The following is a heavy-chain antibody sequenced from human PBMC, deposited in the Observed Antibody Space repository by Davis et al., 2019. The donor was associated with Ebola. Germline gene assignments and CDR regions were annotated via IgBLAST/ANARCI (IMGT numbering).Heavy chain of an antibody. CDR2: LNPNTADT. CDR1: GYPFINYL. Sequence: ASVKVSCKTSGYPFINYLVTWLIHTNAFGLQWLGWLNPNTADTRPAQSLQDRVTITVDTSRTTAYMELNNLKSDDSGIYYCAGGSWPPDFWAQGTPVSVSP. J-gene: IGHJ4*02. D-gene: IGHD3/OR15-3a*01. V-gene: IGHV1-8*01. CDR3: AGGSWPPDF.